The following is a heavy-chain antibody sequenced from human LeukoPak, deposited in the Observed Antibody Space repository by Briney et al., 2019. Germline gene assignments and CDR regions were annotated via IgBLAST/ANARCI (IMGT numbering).Heavy chain of an antibody. D-gene: IGHD3-22*01. Sequence: SVKVSCKASGGTFSSYAISWVRQAPGQGLEWMGRIIPILGIANYAQKFQGRVTITADKSTSTAYMELSSLRSEDTAVYYCARDSPFYYDSSGLGYWGQGTLVTVSS. CDR2: IIPILGIA. V-gene: IGHV1-69*04. CDR3: ARDSPFYYDSSGLGY. J-gene: IGHJ4*02. CDR1: GGTFSSYA.